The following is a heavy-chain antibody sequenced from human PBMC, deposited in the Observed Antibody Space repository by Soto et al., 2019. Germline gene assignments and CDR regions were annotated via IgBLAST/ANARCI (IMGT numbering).Heavy chain of an antibody. Sequence: EVQLVESGGGLAQPGRSLRLSCTSSGFTFDHYAMTWFRQAPGKGLEWVGFITSKAYGGTTEYAASVKGRFTISRDDSKSIAYLQMDSLKTEDTAVYYCTRVPTNNYGSGTYTFDSWGQGALVTVSS. J-gene: IGHJ4*02. V-gene: IGHV3-49*03. CDR1: GFTFDHYA. D-gene: IGHD3-10*01. CDR2: ITSKAYGGTT. CDR3: TRVPTNNYGSGTYTFDS.